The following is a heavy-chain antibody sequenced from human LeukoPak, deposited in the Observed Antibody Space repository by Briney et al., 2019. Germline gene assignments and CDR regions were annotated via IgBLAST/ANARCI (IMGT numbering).Heavy chain of an antibody. Sequence: SVKVSCKASGFTFTSSAVQWVRQARGQRLEWIGWIVVGSGDTNSAQKFQERVTITRDMSTRTAYMELSSLRSEDTAVYYCGADSMPRGVFSYAFDIWGQGTMVTVSS. CDR1: GFTFTSSA. D-gene: IGHD3-10*01. CDR3: GADSMPRGVFSYAFDI. V-gene: IGHV1-58*01. CDR2: IVVGSGDT. J-gene: IGHJ3*02.